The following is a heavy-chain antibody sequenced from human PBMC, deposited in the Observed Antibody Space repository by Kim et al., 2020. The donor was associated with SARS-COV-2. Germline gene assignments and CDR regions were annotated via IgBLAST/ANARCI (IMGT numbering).Heavy chain of an antibody. Sequence: GGSLRLSCAASGFTFSSYGMHWVRQAPGKGLEWVAVIWYDGSNKYYADSVKGRFTISRDNSKNTLYLQMNSLRAEDTAVYYCAKDHLFYYGSGSYYNAADDPWGQGTLVTVSS. CDR1: GFTFSSYG. V-gene: IGHV3-33*06. CDR2: IWYDGSNK. D-gene: IGHD3-10*01. J-gene: IGHJ5*02. CDR3: AKDHLFYYGSGSYYNAADDP.